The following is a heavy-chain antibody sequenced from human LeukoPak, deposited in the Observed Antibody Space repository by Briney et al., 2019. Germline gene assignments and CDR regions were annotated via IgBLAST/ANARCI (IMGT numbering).Heavy chain of an antibody. CDR1: GFSFSDYY. CDR2: ISSSGSTI. Sequence: PGGSLRLSCAASGFSFSDYYMSWIRQAPGKGLEWVSYISSSGSTIHYADSVKGRFTISRDNAKNSLYLQMNSLRAEDTAVYYCARESGDFWSGPDYYYMDVWGKGTTVTVSS. V-gene: IGHV3-11*04. J-gene: IGHJ6*03. D-gene: IGHD3-3*01. CDR3: ARESGDFWSGPDYYYMDV.